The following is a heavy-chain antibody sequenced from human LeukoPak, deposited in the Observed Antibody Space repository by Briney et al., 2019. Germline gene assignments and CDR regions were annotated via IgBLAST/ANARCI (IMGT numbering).Heavy chain of an antibody. CDR3: AEAASVRGVSY. V-gene: IGHV3-74*01. Sequence: GGSLRLSCAASGFTFSSYWMHWVRQAPGKGPLWVSHINGDGSTTNYADSVKGRFTISRDNAKNTLYPQTNSLRAEDTAVYYCAEAASVRGVSYWGQGTLVTVTS. CDR2: INGDGSTT. J-gene: IGHJ4*02. CDR1: GFTFSSYW. D-gene: IGHD3-10*01.